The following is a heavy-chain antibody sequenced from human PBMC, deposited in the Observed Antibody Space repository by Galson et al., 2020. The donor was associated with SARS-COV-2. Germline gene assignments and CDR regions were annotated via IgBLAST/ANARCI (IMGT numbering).Heavy chain of an antibody. CDR3: VRDSSVIFGTFDY. D-gene: IGHD3-3*01. CDR1: GFTFSSYS. CDR2: ISTESRTT. J-gene: IGHJ4*02. V-gene: IGHV3-48*04. Sequence: GGSLRLSCAVSGFTFSSYSMNWVRQAPGKGLEWVSYISTESRTTYYADSVKGRFTISRDNAKNSLYLQMNSLRAEDTAVYYCVRDSSVIFGTFDYWGQGTLVTVSS.